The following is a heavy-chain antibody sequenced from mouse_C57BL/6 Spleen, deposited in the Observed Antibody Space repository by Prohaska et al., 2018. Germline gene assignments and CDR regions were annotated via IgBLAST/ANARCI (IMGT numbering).Heavy chain of an antibody. CDR2: INSDGSAI. CDR3: MRYGRSYWYFDV. V-gene: IGHV11-2*01. D-gene: IGHD1-1*01. J-gene: IGHJ1*03. Sequence: EVQLLETGGGLVQPGGSRGLSCEGSGFTFSGFWMSWVRQTPGKTLEWIGDINSDGSAINYAPSIKDRFTIFRDNDNSTLYLQMSNVRSEDTATYFCMRYGRSYWYFDVWGTGTTVTVSS. CDR1: GFTFSGFW.